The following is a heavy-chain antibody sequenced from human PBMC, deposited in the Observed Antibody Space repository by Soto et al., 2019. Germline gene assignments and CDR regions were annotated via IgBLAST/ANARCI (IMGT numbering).Heavy chain of an antibody. V-gene: IGHV4-39*01. J-gene: IGHJ4*02. D-gene: IGHD2-15*01. CDR2: IDYNGVT. Sequence: KTSETLSLTCTVSGGSIYRSGYYWGWIRQPPGRGLEWIGNIDYNGVTYSNPSLKSRVTISRDTSKNQFSLKLTSVTAADTALYYCGKVLVGATGHTDSDSWGPGTPVTVYS. CDR3: GKVLVGATGHTDSDS. CDR1: GGSIYRSGYY.